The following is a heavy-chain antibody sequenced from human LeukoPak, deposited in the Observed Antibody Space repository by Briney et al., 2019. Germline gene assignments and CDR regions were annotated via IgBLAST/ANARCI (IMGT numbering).Heavy chain of an antibody. CDR2: INPNSGGT. V-gene: IGHV1-2*02. CDR1: GYTFTGYY. CDR3: ARGVRYFDWLLYFSGWHYYFDY. Sequence: ASVKVSCKASGYTFTGYYMHWVRQAPGQGLEWMGWINPNSGGTNYAQKFQGRVTMTRDTSISTAYMELSRLRSDDTAVYYCARGVRYFDWLLYFSGWHYYFDYWGQGTLVTVSS. J-gene: IGHJ4*02. D-gene: IGHD3-9*01.